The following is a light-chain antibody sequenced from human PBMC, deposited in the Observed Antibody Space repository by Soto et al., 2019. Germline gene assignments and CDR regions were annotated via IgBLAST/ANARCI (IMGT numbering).Light chain of an antibody. CDR1: SSDIGAYNY. Sequence: QSVLTQPASVSGSPGQSIAISCTGTSSDIGAYNYVSWYQQYPGKAHKLMIYDVSNRPSGVSDRFSGSKSGNTASLTISWLHADDEAEYYCSSFTFFSTYAVATETTVPVL. CDR2: DVS. V-gene: IGLV2-14*01. J-gene: IGLJ1*01. CDR3: SSFTFFSTYA.